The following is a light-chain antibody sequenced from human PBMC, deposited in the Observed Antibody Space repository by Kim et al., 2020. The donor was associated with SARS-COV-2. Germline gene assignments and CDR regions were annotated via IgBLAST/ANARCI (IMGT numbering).Light chain of an antibody. CDR1: SSNIGAGYD. CDR3: QSYDSDVSAYV. Sequence: RVTTSCTGRSSNIGAGYDVNWYQQLPETAPKFLIYGNSNRPSGVPDRFSGSRSGTSASLAITGLRDEDAATYYCQSYDSDVSAYVFGSGTKVTVL. CDR2: GNS. J-gene: IGLJ1*01. V-gene: IGLV1-40*01.